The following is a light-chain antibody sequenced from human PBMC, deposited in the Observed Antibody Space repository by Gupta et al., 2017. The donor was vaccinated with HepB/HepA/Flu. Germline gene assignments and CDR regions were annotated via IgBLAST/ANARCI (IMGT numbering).Light chain of an antibody. CDR3: QLYGTSPVFT. CDR1: QSVSSSY. Sequence: EIVLTQSPGTLSLSPGERATLSCRASQSVSSSYLAWYQQKPGQAPRLLIYGASSRATGIPDRFSGSGYGTDFTLTISRREPEDFAVYYCQLYGTSPVFTFGDGTKVDIK. CDR2: GAS. V-gene: IGKV3-20*01. J-gene: IGKJ3*01.